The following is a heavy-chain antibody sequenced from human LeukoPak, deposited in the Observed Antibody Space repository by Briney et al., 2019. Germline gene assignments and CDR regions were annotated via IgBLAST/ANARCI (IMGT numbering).Heavy chain of an antibody. J-gene: IGHJ4*02. D-gene: IGHD6-19*01. Sequence: GGSLRLSCAASGFNFNTDMHWVRQAPGKGREWVAVISYDGSNKYYADSVKGRFTISRDNPKNTLYLQMNSLRAEDTAVYYCARDSSGWSRRHPVDYWGQGTLVTVSS. CDR3: ARDSSGWSRRHPVDY. V-gene: IGHV3-30-3*01. CDR2: ISYDGSNK. CDR1: GFNFNTD.